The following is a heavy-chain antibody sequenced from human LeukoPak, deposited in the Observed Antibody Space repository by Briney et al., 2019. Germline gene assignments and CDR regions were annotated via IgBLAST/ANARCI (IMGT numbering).Heavy chain of an antibody. J-gene: IGHJ3*02. V-gene: IGHV6-1*01. Sequence: SQTLSLTSAISGFGVSINNAAWHWSRQSPSRGLEWLGRTYYRSKWYNDYAVSVKSRITINPDTSKNQFSLQLNSVTPEDTAMYFCARDAFGGRSGDTFNMWGRGTMVTVSS. D-gene: IGHD1-26*01. CDR3: ARDAFGGRSGDTFNM. CDR1: GFGVSINNAA. CDR2: TYYRSKWYN.